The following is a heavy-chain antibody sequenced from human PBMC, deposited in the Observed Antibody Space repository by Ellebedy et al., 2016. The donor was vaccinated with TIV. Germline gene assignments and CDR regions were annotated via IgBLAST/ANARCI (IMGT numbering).Heavy chain of an antibody. V-gene: IGHV4-59*01. CDR3: ARDLGRYGMDV. CDR1: GGSINNYY. CDR2: INHSGNS. J-gene: IGHJ6*02. Sequence: MPSETLSLTCSVSGGSINNYYWAWIRQPPGQGLEWIGDINHSGNSLIHPSLKSRVTLLLYTSKSQFSRNLRSVTAADTATYYCARDLGRYGMDVWGQGTTVTVSS.